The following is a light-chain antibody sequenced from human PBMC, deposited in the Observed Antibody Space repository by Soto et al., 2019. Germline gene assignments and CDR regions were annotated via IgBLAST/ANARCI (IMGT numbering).Light chain of an antibody. CDR2: DAS. V-gene: IGKV3-11*01. CDR1: QVVSSY. Sequence: SVLAQSPASLSLSPGERATLCCTARQVVSSYSACYQRKRRQAPRLLFYDASSRATGIPARFSGRGSGTDFTLTISRLEPEDFAVYYWQQYGSSGTFGQGTKVDIK. J-gene: IGKJ1*01. CDR3: QQYGSSGT.